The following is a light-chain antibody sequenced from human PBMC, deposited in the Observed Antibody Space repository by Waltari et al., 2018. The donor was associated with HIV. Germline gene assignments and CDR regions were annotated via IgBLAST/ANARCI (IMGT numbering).Light chain of an antibody. J-gene: IGLJ1*01. CDR1: SSNIGSNY. CDR2: KNN. Sequence: QSVLTQPPSASGTPGQRVTISCSGSSSNIGSNYAYWYQQLPGTAPKVLIYKNNQRPSGVPDRFSGSKSGTSASLAISGLRSEDEADYYCAAWDDSLSGYVIGTGTKVTVL. V-gene: IGLV1-47*01. CDR3: AAWDDSLSGYV.